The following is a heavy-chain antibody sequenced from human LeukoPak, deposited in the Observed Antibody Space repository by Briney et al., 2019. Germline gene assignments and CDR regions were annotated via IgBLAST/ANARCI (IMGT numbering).Heavy chain of an antibody. CDR3: ARVFDFWSGYGDAFDI. J-gene: IGHJ3*02. CDR1: GGSISSGSYY. D-gene: IGHD3-3*01. Sequence: NPSETLSLTCTVSGGSISSGSYYWSWIRQPAGKGLEWIGRIYTSGSTNYNPSLKSRVTMSVDTSKNQFSLKLSSVTAADTAVYYCARVFDFWSGYGDAFDIWGQGTMVTVSS. V-gene: IGHV4-61*02. CDR2: IYTSGST.